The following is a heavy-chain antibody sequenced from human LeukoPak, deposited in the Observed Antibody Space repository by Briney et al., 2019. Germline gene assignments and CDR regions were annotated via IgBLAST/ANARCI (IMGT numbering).Heavy chain of an antibody. CDR3: AREALCRDGYKSCNWSDP. CDR2: ISAYNGNT. D-gene: IGHD5-24*01. CDR1: GYTFTSYG. V-gene: IGHV1-18*01. J-gene: IGHJ5*02. Sequence: ASVKVSCKASGYTFTSYGISWVRQAPGQGLEWMGWISAYNGNTNYAQKLQGRVTMTTDTSTSTAYMELRSLRSDDTAVYYCAREALCRDGYKSCNWSDPWGQGTLVTVSS.